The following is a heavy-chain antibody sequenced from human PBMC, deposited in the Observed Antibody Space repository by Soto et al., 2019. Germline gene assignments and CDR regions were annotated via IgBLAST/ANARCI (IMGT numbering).Heavy chain of an antibody. CDR3: ARGVTAGVDY. Sequence: QVQLVQSGAEVREPGASVKVSCKASGYSFTGLDINWVRQTTGQGLEWMGWMQPSSGRTGYAQKFQGRVTMTRATSINTACMGLSSLTSDDTAFYYCARGVTAGVDYWGQGTLVTVSS. D-gene: IGHD1-26*01. CDR1: GYSFTGLD. J-gene: IGHJ4*02. V-gene: IGHV1-8*01. CDR2: MQPSSGRT.